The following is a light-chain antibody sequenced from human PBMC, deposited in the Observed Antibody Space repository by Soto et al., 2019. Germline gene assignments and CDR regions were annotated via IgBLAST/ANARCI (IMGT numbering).Light chain of an antibody. CDR2: AAS. CDR3: QQSYSTPRT. J-gene: IGKJ4*01. V-gene: IGKV1-39*01. Sequence: DIQMTQSPSSLSASVGERVTITCRASQSISNYVNWYQQKPGKAPHLLIYAASSLQSGVPSRFNGGGSVTDFTLTISSLQPEDSAIYYCQQSYSTPRTFGGGTKGEIK. CDR1: QSISNY.